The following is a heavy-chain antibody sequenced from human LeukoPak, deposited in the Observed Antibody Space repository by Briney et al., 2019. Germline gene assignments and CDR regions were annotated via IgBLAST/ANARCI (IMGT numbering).Heavy chain of an antibody. V-gene: IGHV1-2*06. CDR3: ARGYSSSWLQSYFDY. Sequence: ASVKVSCKASGYTFTGYYMHWVRQAPGQGLEWMGRINPNSGGTNYAQKLQGRVTMTTDTSTSTAYMELRSLRSDDTAVYYCARGYSSSWLQSYFDYWGQGTLVTVSS. CDR1: GYTFTGYY. J-gene: IGHJ4*02. CDR2: INPNSGGT. D-gene: IGHD6-13*01.